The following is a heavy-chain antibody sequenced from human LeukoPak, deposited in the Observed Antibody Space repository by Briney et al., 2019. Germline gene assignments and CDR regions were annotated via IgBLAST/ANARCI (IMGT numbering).Heavy chain of an antibody. CDR2: IYYSGST. V-gene: IGHV4-39*07. J-gene: IGHJ3*02. D-gene: IGHD6-13*01. CDR3: ARDLYSSRTNDAFVI. Sequence: TSETLSLTCTVSGGSIGSSSYYWGWIRQPPGKGLEWIGSIYYSGSTYYNPSLKSRATTSVGASKNQFSLKLSSVTAADTAVYYCARDLYSSRTNDAFVIWGQGTMVTVSS. CDR1: GGSIGSSSYY.